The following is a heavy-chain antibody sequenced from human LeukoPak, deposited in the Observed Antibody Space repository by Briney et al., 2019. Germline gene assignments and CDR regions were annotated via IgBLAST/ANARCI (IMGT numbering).Heavy chain of an antibody. D-gene: IGHD4-23*01. V-gene: IGHV4-38-2*02. CDR2: IYHSGST. Sequence: PSETLSLTCTVSGYSISSGYYWGWIRQPPGKGLEWIGSIYHSGSTYYNPSLKSRVTISVDTSKNQFSLKLSSVTAADTAVYYCARVMDYGGNPTFDYWGQGTLVTVSS. J-gene: IGHJ4*02. CDR3: ARVMDYGGNPTFDY. CDR1: GYSISSGYY.